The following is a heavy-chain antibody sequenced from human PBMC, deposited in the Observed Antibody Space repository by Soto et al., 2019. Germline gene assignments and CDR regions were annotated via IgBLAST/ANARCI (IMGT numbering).Heavy chain of an antibody. D-gene: IGHD6-19*01. V-gene: IGHV3-30*18. J-gene: IGHJ4*02. CDR3: AKGGRQWLVTSDFNY. CDR1: GFTFSDYA. CDR2: VSHDGRNT. Sequence: VQLVESGGGVVQPGRSLRLSCAASGFTFSDYAMHWVRQAPGKGLGWVAVVSHDGRNTHYADSVKGRFTISRDSSKNTVSLEMTSLRAEDTAVYYFAKGGRQWLVTSDFNYWGQGDLVTVSS.